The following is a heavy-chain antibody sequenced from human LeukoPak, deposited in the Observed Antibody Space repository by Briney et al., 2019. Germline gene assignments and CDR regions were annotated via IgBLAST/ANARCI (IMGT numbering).Heavy chain of an antibody. CDR1: GFTFASYA. CDR3: ARGRNSGSFIIDY. V-gene: IGHV3-30-3*01. J-gene: IGHJ4*02. CDR2: ISSDGTTE. Sequence: GGSLRLSCAGSGFTFASYAVHWVRQAPGKRLEGVAFISSDGTTEHYRDSVKGRFTLSRDNSKNTVSLQMNSLGTEDTAVYYCARGRNSGSFIIDYWGQGALVTVSS. D-gene: IGHD3-10*01.